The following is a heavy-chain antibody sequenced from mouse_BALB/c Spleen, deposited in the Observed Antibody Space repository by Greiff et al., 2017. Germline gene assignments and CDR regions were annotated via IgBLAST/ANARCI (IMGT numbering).Heavy chain of an antibody. D-gene: IGHD1-1*01. Sequence: VMLVESGPGLVQPSQSLSITCTVSGFSLTSYGVHWVRQSPGKGLEWLGVIWSGGSTDYNAAFISRLSISKDNSKSQVFFKMNSLQANDTAIYYCARIPYYYGSSYAMDYWGQGTSVTVSS. V-gene: IGHV2-2*02. CDR3: ARIPYYYGSSYAMDY. CDR1: GFSLTSYG. CDR2: IWSGGST. J-gene: IGHJ4*01.